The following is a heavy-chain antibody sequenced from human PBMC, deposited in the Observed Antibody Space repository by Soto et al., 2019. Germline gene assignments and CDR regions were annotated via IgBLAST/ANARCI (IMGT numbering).Heavy chain of an antibody. Sequence: QVQLVQSGAEVKKPGSSVKVSCKASGGTFSSYTISRVRQAPGQGLEWMGRIIPILGIANYAQKYQGRVTITADKSTSTAHMERSSLRSEATAVYYWARSVDSGHDCCDYWGQGTLVTVSS. J-gene: IGHJ4*02. D-gene: IGHD5-12*01. CDR1: GGTFSSYT. CDR2: IIPILGIA. V-gene: IGHV1-69*02. CDR3: ARSVDSGHDCCDY.